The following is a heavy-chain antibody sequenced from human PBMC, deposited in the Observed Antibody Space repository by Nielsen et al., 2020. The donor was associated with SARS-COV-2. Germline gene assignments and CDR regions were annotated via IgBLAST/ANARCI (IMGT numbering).Heavy chain of an antibody. CDR3: VKDFVRYDCWSGYYREGHDY. D-gene: IGHD3-3*01. V-gene: IGHV3-64D*09. J-gene: IGHJ4*02. CDR1: GFTFSSYA. CDR2: ISSNGGST. Sequence: GGSLRLSCSASGFTFSSYAMHWVRQAPGKGLEYVSAISSNGGSTYYADSVKGRFTISRDNSKNTLYLQMSSLRAEDTAVYYCVKDFVRYDCWSGYYREGHDYWGQGTLVTVSS.